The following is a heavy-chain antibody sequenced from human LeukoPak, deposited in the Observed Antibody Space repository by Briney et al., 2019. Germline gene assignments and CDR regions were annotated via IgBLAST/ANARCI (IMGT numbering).Heavy chain of an antibody. CDR2: IYTSGST. J-gene: IGHJ5*02. CDR3: ARDLGYDFWSGYPNWFDP. Sequence: SETLSLTCTVSGVSIDSSRFYWGWIRQPPGKGLEWIGRIYTSGSTNYNPSLKSRVTMSVDTSKNQFSLKLSSVTAADTAVYYCARDLGYDFWSGYPNWFDPWGQGTLVTVSS. CDR1: GVSIDSSRFY. V-gene: IGHV4-39*07. D-gene: IGHD3-3*01.